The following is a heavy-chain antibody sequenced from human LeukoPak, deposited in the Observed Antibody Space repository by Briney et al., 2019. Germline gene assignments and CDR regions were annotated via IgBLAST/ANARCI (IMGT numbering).Heavy chain of an antibody. CDR2: ISGSGGRT. D-gene: IGHD6-13*01. Sequence: GGSLRLSCAASGFTFSNYAMTWVRQPPGKGLEWVSTISGSGGRTYYADSVKGRFTISRDDSKNTLYLQMNSLRAEDTAVYYCARETLQQQLVPVIDYWGQGTLVTVSS. CDR1: GFTFSNYA. CDR3: ARETLQQQLVPVIDY. V-gene: IGHV3-23*01. J-gene: IGHJ4*02.